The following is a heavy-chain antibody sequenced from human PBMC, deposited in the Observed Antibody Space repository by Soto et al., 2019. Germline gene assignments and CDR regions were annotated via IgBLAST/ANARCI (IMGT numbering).Heavy chain of an antibody. D-gene: IGHD7-27*01. Sequence: EMQLLQSGGGFVRPGGSLRLSCGASDFTFSSYSLSWVRQAPGKGLEWISYIDTAGGTVYYGDSVWGRFTISRDNARNSLYLQMNSLSDEDTAVYYCARDKLTGDSWEAFDIWGQGTVVTVSS. CDR1: DFTFSSYS. J-gene: IGHJ3*02. V-gene: IGHV3-48*02. CDR3: ARDKLTGDSWEAFDI. CDR2: IDTAGGTV.